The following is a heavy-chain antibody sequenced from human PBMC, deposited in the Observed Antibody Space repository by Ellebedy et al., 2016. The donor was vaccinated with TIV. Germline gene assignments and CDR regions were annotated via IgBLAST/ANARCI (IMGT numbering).Heavy chain of an antibody. D-gene: IGHD5-24*01. CDR2: INTTTGGGAT. CDR3: TTELCRSGCFPGLY. CDR1: GFIFSNAW. J-gene: IGHJ4*02. V-gene: IGHV3-15*07. Sequence: PGGSLRLSCAASGFIFSNAWVNWVRQAPGKGLEWVGRINTTTGGGATDYAAPVKGRFIISRDDSKNTLYLQMNSLKTEDTAVYYCTTELCRSGCFPGLYWGQGTLVTVSS.